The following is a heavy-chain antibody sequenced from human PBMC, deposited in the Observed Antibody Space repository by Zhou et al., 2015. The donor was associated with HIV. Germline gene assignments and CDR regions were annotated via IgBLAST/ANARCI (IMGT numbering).Heavy chain of an antibody. D-gene: IGHD2-15*01. J-gene: IGHJ6*03. Sequence: QVQLVQSGAEVKKPGASVKVSCKASGYTFTSYGISWVRQAPGQGLEWMGWISAYNGNTNYAQKLQGRVTMTTDTSTSTAYMELRSLRSDDTAVYYCARDRSSYYIVVVVAATYYMDVWGKGTTVTVSS. V-gene: IGHV1-18*01. CDR1: GYTFTSYG. CDR2: ISAYNGNT. CDR3: ARDRSSYYIVVVVAATYYMDV.